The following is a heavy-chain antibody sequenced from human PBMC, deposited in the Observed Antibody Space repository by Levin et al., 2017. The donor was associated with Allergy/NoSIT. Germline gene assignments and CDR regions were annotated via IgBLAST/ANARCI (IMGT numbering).Heavy chain of an antibody. D-gene: IGHD2-15*01. CDR3: ARDRNWKCGRSACCVAFDI. Sequence: WASVKVSCAASGFTLSSYCMHWVRQAPGKGLVWVSRIKNVWSETNYGHSVKGRFTISRDNAKNTLYLQMNSLRTEDTSVYYCARDRNWKCGRSACCVAFDIWGQGTMVTVSS. V-gene: IGHV3-74*01. CDR1: GFTLSSYC. J-gene: IGHJ3*02. CDR2: IKNVWSET.